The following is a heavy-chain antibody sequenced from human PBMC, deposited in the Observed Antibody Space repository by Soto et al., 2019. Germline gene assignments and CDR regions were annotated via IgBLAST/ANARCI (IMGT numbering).Heavy chain of an antibody. D-gene: IGHD4-17*01. V-gene: IGHV3-30-3*01. CDR2: ISYDGSNK. CDR3: ARVVLYYGGNRYYYYYYGMDV. CDR1: GVTFCSYA. J-gene: IGHJ6*02. Sequence: SSGSSGVTFCSYAMDWVREDPGNGLEWVAVISYDGSNKYYADSVKGRFTISRDNSKNTLYRQMNSLRAEDTAVYYCARVVLYYGGNRYYYYYYGMDVWGQGTTVTVFS.